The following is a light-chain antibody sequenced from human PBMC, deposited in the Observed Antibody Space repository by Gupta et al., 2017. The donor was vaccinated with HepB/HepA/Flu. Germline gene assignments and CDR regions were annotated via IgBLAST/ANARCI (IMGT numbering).Light chain of an antibody. J-gene: IGLJ3*02. CDR3: CSYAGNSWV. V-gene: IGLV2-11*01. CDR1: SSDVGCYNY. Sequence: QSALTQPASVSGSPGQSITISCTGTSSDVGCYNYVSWYQQHPGQAPKVMIYDVNRRPSGVPDRFSGSKSGNTASLTISGLQVEDEADYHCCSYAGNSWVFGGGTKLTVL. CDR2: DVN.